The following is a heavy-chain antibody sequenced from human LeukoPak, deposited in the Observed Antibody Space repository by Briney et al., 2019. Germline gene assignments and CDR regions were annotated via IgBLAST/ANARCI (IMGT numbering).Heavy chain of an antibody. Sequence: SETLSLTCAVSGGSISSGGYSWSWIRQPPGKGLEWIGYIDHSGSTNYNPSLKSRVTISVDTSKNQFSLKLSSVTAADTAVYYCARGVTKDYYYYYGMDVWGQGTTVTVSS. V-gene: IGHV4-30-2*01. CDR3: ARGVTKDYYYYYGMDV. CDR2: IDHSGST. D-gene: IGHD4-11*01. J-gene: IGHJ6*02. CDR1: GGSISSGGYS.